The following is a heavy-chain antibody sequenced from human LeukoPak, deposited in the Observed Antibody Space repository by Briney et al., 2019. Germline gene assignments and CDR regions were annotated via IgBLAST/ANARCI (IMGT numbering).Heavy chain of an antibody. J-gene: IGHJ5*02. CDR2: VSGGGDTT. D-gene: IGHD4-17*01. Sequence: GGSLRLSCAASGITFSSYAMSWVRQAPGKGLEWVSGVSGGGDTTYYSDSVKGRFTISRDKAKNSVYLFMNSLRAEDTAVYYCARERTHDYGDYARWFDPWDQGTLVTVSS. CDR1: GITFSSYA. CDR3: ARERTHDYGDYARWFDP. V-gene: IGHV3-23*01.